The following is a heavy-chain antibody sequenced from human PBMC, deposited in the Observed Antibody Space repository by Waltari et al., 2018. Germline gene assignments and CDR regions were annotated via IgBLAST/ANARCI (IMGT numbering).Heavy chain of an antibody. Sequence: QVQLVQSGAEVKKPGSSVKVSCKASGGTFSSYAISWVRQAPGQGLEWMGGIIPILGTANYAQKFQGRVTITTDESTVTAYMELSSLRSEDTAVYYCAREKGLEPNTKTYGMDVWGQGTTVTVSS. J-gene: IGHJ6*02. V-gene: IGHV1-69*05. CDR3: AREKGLEPNTKTYGMDV. CDR2: IIPILGTA. D-gene: IGHD1-1*01. CDR1: GGTFSSYA.